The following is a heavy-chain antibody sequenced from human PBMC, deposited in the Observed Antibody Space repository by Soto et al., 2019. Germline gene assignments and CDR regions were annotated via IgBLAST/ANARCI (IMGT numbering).Heavy chain of an antibody. CDR3: ARGYYDILTGSVFDY. V-gene: IGHV5-10-1*01. J-gene: IGHJ4*02. CDR2: IDPSDSYT. D-gene: IGHD3-9*01. CDR1: GYSFTSYW. Sequence: GESLKISCKGSGYSFTSYWISWVRKMPGKGLEWMGRIDPSDSYTNYSPSFQGHVTISADKSISTAYLQWSSLKASDTAMYYCARGYYDILTGSVFDYWGQGTLVTVSS.